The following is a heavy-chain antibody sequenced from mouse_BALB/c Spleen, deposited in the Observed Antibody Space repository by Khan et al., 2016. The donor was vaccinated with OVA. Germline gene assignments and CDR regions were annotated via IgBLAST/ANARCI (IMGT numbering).Heavy chain of an antibody. Sequence: QVQLKQSGAELVRPGASVNLSCQTSGYIFTSYWIHWVKQRSGQGLEWIARIYPGTDNTYSNETLKYKATLTADKSSSTAYMQLSSLKSEDSAVYFCAREEALYYFDYWGQGTTLTGSS. CDR1: GYIFTSYW. V-gene: IGHV1-76*01. J-gene: IGHJ2*01. CDR3: AREEALYYFDY. CDR2: IYPGTDNT. D-gene: IGHD3-2*02.